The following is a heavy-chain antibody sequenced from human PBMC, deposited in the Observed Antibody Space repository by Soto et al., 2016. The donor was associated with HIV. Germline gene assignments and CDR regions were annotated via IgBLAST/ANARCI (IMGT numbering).Heavy chain of an antibody. Sequence: QVHLQESGPGLVKPSGTLSLTCAVSGDSISSSNYWTWVRQSPGKGLEWIGEIHHSGGTNNNPSLKSRLTLLVDKSKNEFSLRLTSVTAADTAMYYCARAPLYIIQDILTGRSVIDLWGQGTLITVSP. CDR2: IHHSGGT. V-gene: IGHV4-4*02. D-gene: IGHD3-9*01. CDR1: GDSISSSNY. J-gene: IGHJ5*02. CDR3: ARAPLYIIQDILTGRSVIDL.